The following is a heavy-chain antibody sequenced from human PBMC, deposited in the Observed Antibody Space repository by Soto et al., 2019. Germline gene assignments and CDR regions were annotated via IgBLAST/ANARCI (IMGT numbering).Heavy chain of an antibody. CDR1: GGSISSGDYY. D-gene: IGHD2-2*01. CDR3: ARGIVLVPAGGRSPRRNWFDP. Sequence: PSETLSLTCTVSGGSISSGDYYWSWIRQPPGKGLEWIGYIYYSGSTYYNPSLKSRVTISVDTSKNQFSLKLSSVTAADTAVYYCARGIVLVPAGGRSPRRNWFDPWGQGTLVTVSS. J-gene: IGHJ5*02. V-gene: IGHV4-30-4*01. CDR2: IYYSGST.